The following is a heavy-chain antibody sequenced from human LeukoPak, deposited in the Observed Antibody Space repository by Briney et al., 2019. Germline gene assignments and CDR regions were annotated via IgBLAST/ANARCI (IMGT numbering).Heavy chain of an antibody. J-gene: IGHJ5*02. CDR2: IYYSGST. V-gene: IGHV4-30-4*01. CDR1: GGSISSGDYY. CDR3: ARDHSYGNNWFDP. Sequence: TLSLTCTVSGGSISSGDYYWSWIRQPPGKGLEWIGYIYYSGSTYYNPSLKSRVTISVDTSKNQFSLKLSSVTAADTAVYYCARDHSYGNNWFDPWGQGTLVTVSS. D-gene: IGHD5-18*01.